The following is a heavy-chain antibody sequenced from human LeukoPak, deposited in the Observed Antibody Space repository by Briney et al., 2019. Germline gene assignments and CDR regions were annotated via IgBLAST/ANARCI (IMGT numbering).Heavy chain of an antibody. Sequence: SETLSLTCTVSGGSISRYYWSWIRQSPGKGLEWIGYIYSSGTTYYNPSLKSRVTISVDTSKNQFSLKLSSVTAADTAVYYCARDGKISPYFGMDVWGQGTTVTVS. D-gene: IGHD1-26*01. J-gene: IGHJ6*02. V-gene: IGHV4-59*01. CDR2: IYSSGTT. CDR1: GGSISRYY. CDR3: ARDGKISPYFGMDV.